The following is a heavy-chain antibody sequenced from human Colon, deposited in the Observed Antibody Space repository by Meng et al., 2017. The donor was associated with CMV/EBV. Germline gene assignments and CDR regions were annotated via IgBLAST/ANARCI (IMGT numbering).Heavy chain of an antibody. CDR3: AKGTGVTGFDY. CDR1: GFPVNVNY. CDR2: IYYGAGT. Sequence: GGSLRLSCAVSGFPVNVNYMSWVRQAPGKGLEWVALIYYGAGTSHAQSVKGRFTISRDNSKNTLYLQMNSLRAEDTAVYYCAKGTGVTGFDYWGQGTLVTVSS. D-gene: IGHD4-23*01. V-gene: IGHV3-53*01. J-gene: IGHJ4*02.